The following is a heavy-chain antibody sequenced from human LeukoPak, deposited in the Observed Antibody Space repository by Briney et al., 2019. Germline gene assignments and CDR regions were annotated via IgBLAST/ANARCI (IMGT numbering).Heavy chain of an antibody. V-gene: IGHV5-51*01. D-gene: IGHD6-19*01. Sequence: GESLKISCKGSGYSFTSYWIGWVRQMPGKGLEWMGIIYPGDSDTKYSPSFQGQVTTSADKSISTAYLQWSSLKASDTAMHYCARLQRGHSSGWYFDYWGQGTLVTVSS. CDR1: GYSFTSYW. CDR3: ARLQRGHSSGWYFDY. J-gene: IGHJ4*02. CDR2: IYPGDSDT.